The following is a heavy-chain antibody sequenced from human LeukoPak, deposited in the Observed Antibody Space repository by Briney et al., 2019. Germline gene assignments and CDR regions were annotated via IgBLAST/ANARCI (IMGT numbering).Heavy chain of an antibody. CDR2: INHSGST. CDR1: GLSLSGYY. CDR3: ASVSPPSYYYYYYGMDV. Sequence: SETLSLTCAVYGLSLSGYYWSWIRQPPGKGLEWMGEINHSGSTNYNLSLKSLVTISVDTSKNQFSLTLSSVTAPDTAVYYCASVSPPSYYYYYYGMDVWGQGTTVTVSS. J-gene: IGHJ6*02. V-gene: IGHV4-34*01.